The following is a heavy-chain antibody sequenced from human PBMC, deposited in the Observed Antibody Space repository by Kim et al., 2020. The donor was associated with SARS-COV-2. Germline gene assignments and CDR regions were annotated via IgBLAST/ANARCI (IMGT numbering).Heavy chain of an antibody. J-gene: IGHJ6*02. V-gene: IGHV3-21*01. Sequence: SSNYIYNADSVKVRFTISRDNAKNSLSLQKNSRRAEDTAVYYCASLLGLDVWGQGTTVTVSS. CDR2: SSNYI. CDR3: ASLLGLDV.